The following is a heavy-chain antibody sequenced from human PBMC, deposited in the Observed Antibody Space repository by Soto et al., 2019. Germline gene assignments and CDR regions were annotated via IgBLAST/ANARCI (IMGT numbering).Heavy chain of an antibody. Sequence: SETLSLTFAVFGGSFSGYYWSGMRQPPGKGLEWIGEINHSGSTNYNPSLKSRVTISVDTSKNQFSLKLSSVTAADTAVYYCARGVVQLWFSYYYGMDVWGQGTTVTVSS. CDR1: GGSFSGYY. D-gene: IGHD5-18*01. V-gene: IGHV4-34*01. J-gene: IGHJ6*02. CDR3: ARGVVQLWFSYYYGMDV. CDR2: INHSGST.